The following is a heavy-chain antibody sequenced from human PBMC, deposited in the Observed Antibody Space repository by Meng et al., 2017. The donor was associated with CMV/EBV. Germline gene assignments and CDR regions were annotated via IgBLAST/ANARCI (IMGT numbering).Heavy chain of an antibody. V-gene: IGHV4-31*03. J-gene: IGHJ5*02. CDR2: IYYSGST. CDR1: GGSISSGGYY. D-gene: IGHD2-2*01. Sequence: TLSLTCTVSGGSISSGGYYWSWIRQHPGKGLEWIGYIYYSGSTYYNPSLKSRVTISVDTSKNQFSLKLSSVTAADTAVYYCARGPAERGYCSSTSCREGFDPWGQGTLVTVSS. CDR3: ARGPAERGYCSSTSCREGFDP.